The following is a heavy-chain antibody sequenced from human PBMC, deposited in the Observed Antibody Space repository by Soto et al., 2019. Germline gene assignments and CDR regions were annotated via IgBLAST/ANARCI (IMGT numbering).Heavy chain of an antibody. D-gene: IGHD3-3*01. CDR3: ARGEEWIFGVAPSFDY. V-gene: IGHV1-2*04. J-gene: IGHJ4*02. CDR1: VDTITGYY. Sequence: ASVKVSCRASVDTITGYYMHWVRQSPGQGLEWMGWINPNSGGTNYAQKFQGWVTMTRDTSISTAYMELSRLRSDDTAVYYCARGEEWIFGVAPSFDYWGQGTLVTVSS. CDR2: INPNSGGT.